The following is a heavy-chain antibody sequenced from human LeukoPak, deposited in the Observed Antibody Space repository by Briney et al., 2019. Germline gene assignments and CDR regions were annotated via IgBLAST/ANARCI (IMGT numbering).Heavy chain of an antibody. V-gene: IGHV4-59*08. J-gene: IGHJ3*02. CDR1: GGSISSYY. D-gene: IGHD5-12*01. CDR3: ARHKTRLRRAFDI. CDR2: IYYSGTT. Sequence: SETLSLTCTVSGGSISSYYWSWIRQPPGKGLEWIGYIYYSGTTNYNPSLKSRVTISVDTSKNQFSLKLSSVTAADTAVYYCARHKTRLRRAFDIWGQGTMVTVSS.